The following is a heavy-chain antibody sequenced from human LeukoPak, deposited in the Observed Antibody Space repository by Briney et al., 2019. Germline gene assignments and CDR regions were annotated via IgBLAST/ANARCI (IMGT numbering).Heavy chain of an antibody. CDR2: IYDGGDK. V-gene: IGHV3-53*01. J-gene: IGHJ6*03. CDR3: AREGSDWNYYYYMDV. D-gene: IGHD6-19*01. Sequence: GGSLRLSCAASGFSVSSNYMNWVRQAPGKGLDWVSVIYDGGDKHYADSVGGRFIISRDSSTNTLYLQMTSLRVEDTAVYYCAREGSDWNYYYYMDVWGKGTTVTISS. CDR1: GFSVSSNY.